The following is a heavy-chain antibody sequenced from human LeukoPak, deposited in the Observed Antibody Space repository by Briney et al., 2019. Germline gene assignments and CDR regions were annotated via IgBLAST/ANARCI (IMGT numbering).Heavy chain of an antibody. CDR1: GYTFTSYG. CDR3: ARVMGYYYDSSGYYDY. V-gene: IGHV1-18*01. D-gene: IGHD3-22*01. Sequence: ASVKVSCKASGYTFTSYGISWVRQAPREGLEWMGCISAYNGNTNYAQKLQGRVTMTTDTSTSTAYMELRSLRSDDTAVYYCARVMGYYYDSSGYYDYWGQGTLVTVSS. J-gene: IGHJ4*02. CDR2: ISAYNGNT.